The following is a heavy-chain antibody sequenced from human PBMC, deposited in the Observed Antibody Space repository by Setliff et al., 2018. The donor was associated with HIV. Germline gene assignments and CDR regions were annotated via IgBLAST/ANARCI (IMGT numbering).Heavy chain of an antibody. V-gene: IGHV1-18*04. CDR3: VILRRDVPTRYNWFDP. CDR2: ISAYNGNT. Sequence: GASVKVSCKASGYTFPNYGITWVRQAPGQGLEWMGWISAYNGNTKYAQKIQGRVTMTADTSTDTAYMTLTGLTFEDTAVYYCVILRRDVPTRYNWFDPWGQGTLVTVSS. D-gene: IGHD2-2*01. CDR1: GYTFPNYG. J-gene: IGHJ5*02.